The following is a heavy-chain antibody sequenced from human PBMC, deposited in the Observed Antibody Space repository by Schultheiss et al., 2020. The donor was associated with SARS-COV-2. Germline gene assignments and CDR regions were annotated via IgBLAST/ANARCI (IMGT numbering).Heavy chain of an antibody. CDR1: GFTVSSNY. Sequence: GGSLRLSCAASGFTVSSNYMSWVRQAPGKGLEWVGRIKSKTDGGTTDYAAPVKGRFTISRDDSKNTLYLQMNSLKTEDTAVYYCTTDVVVIAIRGYWGQGTLVTVSS. V-gene: IGHV3-15*01. J-gene: IGHJ4*02. CDR3: TTDVVVIAIRGY. D-gene: IGHD2-21*01. CDR2: IKSKTDGGTT.